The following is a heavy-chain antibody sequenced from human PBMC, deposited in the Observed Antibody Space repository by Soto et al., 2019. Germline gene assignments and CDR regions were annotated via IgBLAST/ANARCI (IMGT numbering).Heavy chain of an antibody. CDR3: ARYFYERSDYSPWDYGMDV. CDR2: IYGDDDK. V-gene: IGHV2-5*02. Sequence: QITLKESGPTLVKPTQTLTLTCTLSGFSLSTSGVGVGWIRQTPEKALEWLALIYGDDDKPYSPSLKSRLTISKDTSKSQVVRTMTNMDPVDTATYYRARYFYERSDYSPWDYGMDVWGQGTTVTVSS. J-gene: IGHJ6*02. D-gene: IGHD3-22*01. CDR1: GFSLSTSGVG.